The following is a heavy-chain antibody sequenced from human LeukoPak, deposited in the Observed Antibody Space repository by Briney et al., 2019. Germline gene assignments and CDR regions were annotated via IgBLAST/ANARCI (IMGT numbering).Heavy chain of an antibody. CDR3: ARVRYSDSSVLTRKRSYYFDY. CDR1: GGSISSYY. D-gene: IGHD3-22*01. J-gene: IGHJ4*02. Sequence: SETLSLTRTVSGGSISSYYWSSIRQPAGKGLETIGHISTSGSTNYNPSLKSRVTMSVDTSKNQFSLKLSSVAAADTAVYYCARVRYSDSSVLTRKRSYYFDYWGQGTLVTVSS. V-gene: IGHV4-4*07. CDR2: ISTSGST.